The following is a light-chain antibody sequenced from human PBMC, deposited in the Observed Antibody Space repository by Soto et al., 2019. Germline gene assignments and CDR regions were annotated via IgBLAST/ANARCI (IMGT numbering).Light chain of an antibody. V-gene: IGKV1-17*01. CDR3: QQLESYPST. J-gene: IGKJ4*01. CDR1: QGIRND. Sequence: DIQMTQSPSTLSASVGDRVTITCRASQGIRNDLGWYQQKPGKAPKLLIYKASTLKSGVPSRFSGSGSGTDFTLTISSLQPEDFATYYCQQLESYPSTFGGGTKVDIK. CDR2: KAS.